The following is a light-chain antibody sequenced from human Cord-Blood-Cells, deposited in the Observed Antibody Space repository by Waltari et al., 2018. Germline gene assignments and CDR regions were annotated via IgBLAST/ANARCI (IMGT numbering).Light chain of an antibody. CDR1: QSISSY. CDR3: QQRYSTLWT. Sequence: DIQMTQSPSSLSASVGDRVTITCRASQSISSYLNWYQQKPGKAPKLLIYAASSLQSGVPSRFSGSGSGTDFTLTIISLQPEDFATYYCQQRYSTLWTFGQGTKVEIK. J-gene: IGKJ1*01. V-gene: IGKV1-39*01. CDR2: AAS.